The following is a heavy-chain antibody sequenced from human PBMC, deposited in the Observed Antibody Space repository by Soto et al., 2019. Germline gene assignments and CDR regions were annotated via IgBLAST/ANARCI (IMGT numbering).Heavy chain of an antibody. CDR3: ATRERFLEWLLDPGFDY. Sequence: SVKVSCKASGGTFSSYAVSWVRQAPGQGLEWMGGIIPMFGTAKYAQEFQGRVTITADESTSTAYMELSSLRSEDTAVYYCATRERFLEWLLDPGFDYWGQGALVTVSS. CDR2: IIPMFGTA. D-gene: IGHD3-3*01. V-gene: IGHV1-69*13. J-gene: IGHJ4*02. CDR1: GGTFSSYA.